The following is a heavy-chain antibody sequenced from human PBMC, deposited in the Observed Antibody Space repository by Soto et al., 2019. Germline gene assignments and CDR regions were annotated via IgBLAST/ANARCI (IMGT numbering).Heavy chain of an antibody. D-gene: IGHD3-9*01. CDR3: ARNDILTGYPEYYFDY. CDR2: IIPIFGTA. Sequence: ASVKVSCKASGGTFSSYAISWVRQAPGQGLEWMGGIIPIFGTANYAQKFQGRVTITADKSTSTAYMELSSLRSEDTAVYYCARNDILTGYPEYYFDYWGQGTLVTVSS. J-gene: IGHJ4*02. CDR1: GGTFSSYA. V-gene: IGHV1-69*06.